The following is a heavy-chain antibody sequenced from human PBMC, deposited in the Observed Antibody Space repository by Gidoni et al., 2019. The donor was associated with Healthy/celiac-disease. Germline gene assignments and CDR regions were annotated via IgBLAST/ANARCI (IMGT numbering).Heavy chain of an antibody. Sequence: EGQRVESGGGLGQRGGSLSRACAASGLTFSSESMCWVRPAPGRGLGWVSAITGRRGSTYSAASVKGRFTISRDNSKNPLSLQMNSLSAEATAVYYCAKDDSLPHYYDSGWYQHWGQGTLVTVSS. CDR1: GLTFSSES. V-gene: IGHV3-23*04. CDR2: ITGRRGST. CDR3: AKDDSLPHYYDSGWYQH. J-gene: IGHJ1*01. D-gene: IGHD3-22*01.